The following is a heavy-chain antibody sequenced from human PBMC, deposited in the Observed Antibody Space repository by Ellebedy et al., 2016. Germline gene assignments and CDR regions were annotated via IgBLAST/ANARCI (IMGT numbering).Heavy chain of an antibody. Sequence: ASVKVSXXTSGYTFNSHSISWVRQAPGQGLEWVGWISTYTGNTNYTQRVQGRVSLTTDTSTSTAYLELRNLRSGDTAVYYCGRDSLGYTALTDYWGQGTLVIVSS. CDR3: GRDSLGYTALTDY. V-gene: IGHV1-18*01. CDR1: GYTFNSHS. CDR2: ISTYTGNT. D-gene: IGHD3-16*02. J-gene: IGHJ4*02.